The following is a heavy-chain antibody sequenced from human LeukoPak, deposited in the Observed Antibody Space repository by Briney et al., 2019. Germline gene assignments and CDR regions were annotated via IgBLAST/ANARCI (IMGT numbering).Heavy chain of an antibody. Sequence: PGGSLRLSCAAPGFTFSTYGMSWVRQAPGKGLEWVSAISSSGGSTFYADSVRGRFTISRDNSKNTLYLQLNSLRAEDTAVYYCAKRSLLGSGSPPYFDYWGQGTLVTVSS. CDR3: AKRSLLGSGSPPYFDY. D-gene: IGHD3-10*01. CDR1: GFTFSTYG. J-gene: IGHJ4*02. V-gene: IGHV3-23*01. CDR2: ISSSGGST.